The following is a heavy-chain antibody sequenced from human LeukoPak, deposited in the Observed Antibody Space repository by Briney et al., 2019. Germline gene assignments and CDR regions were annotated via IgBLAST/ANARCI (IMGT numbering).Heavy chain of an antibody. CDR1: GFTFSNYW. V-gene: IGHV3-74*03. CDR3: ASLRTDY. Sequence: PGGSLRLSCAASGFTFSNYWIHWVRQAPGKGLVWVSRIDNAGSITTYADSVKGRFTLSRDNSKNMLYLQMNSLRPDDTAVYYCASLRTDYWGQGTLVTVSS. D-gene: IGHD1-14*01. CDR2: IDNAGSIT. J-gene: IGHJ4*02.